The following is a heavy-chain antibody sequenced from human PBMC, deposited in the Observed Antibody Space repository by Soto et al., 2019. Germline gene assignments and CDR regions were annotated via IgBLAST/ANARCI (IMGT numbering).Heavy chain of an antibody. CDR1: GFPFCSYG. CDR2: IWYDGSNK. J-gene: IGHJ4*02. V-gene: IGHV3-33*06. D-gene: IGHD2-15*01. CDR3: AKDREGCSGGSCYPYYFDY. Sequence: PGGSLRLSCAASGFPFCSYGRHWVRQAPGKGPDWVGVIWYDGSNKDYAESVKGRFTISRDNSKNTLYLQMNSLRAEDTAVYYCAKDREGCSGGSCYPYYFDYWGQGTLVTASS.